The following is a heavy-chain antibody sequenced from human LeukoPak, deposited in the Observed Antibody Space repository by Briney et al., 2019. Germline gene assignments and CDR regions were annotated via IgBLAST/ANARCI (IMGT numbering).Heavy chain of an antibody. CDR1: GGSISSSSYY. D-gene: IGHD4-17*01. J-gene: IGHJ4*02. Sequence: SETLSLTCTVSGGSISSSSYYWGWIRQPPGKGLEWIGSIYYSGSTYYNPSLKSRVTISVDTSKNQFSLKLSSVTAADTAVYYCARLYGDYGAFDYWGQGILVTVSS. CDR3: ARLYGDYGAFDY. CDR2: IYYSGST. V-gene: IGHV4-39*01.